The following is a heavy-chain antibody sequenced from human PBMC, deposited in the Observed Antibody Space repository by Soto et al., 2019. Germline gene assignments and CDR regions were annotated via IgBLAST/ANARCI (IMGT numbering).Heavy chain of an antibody. CDR1: GFTFSSYW. CDR3: ARGSFASSGYRQYFDN. V-gene: IGHV3-7*01. D-gene: IGHD3-22*01. J-gene: IGHJ4*02. Sequence: GGSLRLSCAASGFTFSSYWMTGVRQAPVKGLEWVANIKQDGSQTNYVDSVEGRFTISRDNAKNSLYLQMNGLRAEDTAVYHCARGSFASSGYRQYFDNWGQGIQVTVSS. CDR2: IKQDGSQT.